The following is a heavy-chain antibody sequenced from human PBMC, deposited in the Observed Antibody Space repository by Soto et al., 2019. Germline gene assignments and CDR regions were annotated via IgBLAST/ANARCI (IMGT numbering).Heavy chain of an antibody. CDR3: ARGQGAAAGHSNFDY. V-gene: IGHV4-30-2*01. CDR2: IYDSGNT. D-gene: IGHD6-13*01. CDR1: GGSISGTTCS. Sequence: QLQLQESGSGLVKPSQTLSLTCAVSGGSISGTTCSWSWIRQPPGKGLGWIGYIYDSGNTYYNPSLKSQFSISVDRSKNQFSLKLSSVTAADTAVYYCARGQGAAAGHSNFDYWGQGALVTVSS. J-gene: IGHJ4*02.